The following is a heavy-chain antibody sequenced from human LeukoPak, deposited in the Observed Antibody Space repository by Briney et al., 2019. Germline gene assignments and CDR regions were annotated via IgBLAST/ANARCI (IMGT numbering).Heavy chain of an antibody. CDR1: GFTFSSYG. J-gene: IGHJ4*02. Sequence: GGSLRLSCAASGFTFSSYGMHWVRQAPGKGLEWVGFIRYDGSNKYYADSVKGRFTISRDNSKNTLYLQMNSLRAEVTAVYYCARVEEFPHAGGVTTPFFDYWGQGTLVTVSS. CDR3: ARVEEFPHAGGVTTPFFDY. CDR2: IRYDGSNK. D-gene: IGHD3-10*01. V-gene: IGHV3-30*02.